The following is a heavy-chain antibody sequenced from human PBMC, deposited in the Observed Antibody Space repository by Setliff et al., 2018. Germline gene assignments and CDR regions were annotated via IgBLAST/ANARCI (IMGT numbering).Heavy chain of an antibody. CDR3: AKVDIDYIMTRDNTWQYIFYMDV. V-gene: IGHV4-39*01. D-gene: IGHD5-12*01. CDR1: GDSLSSGTQY. CDR2: INYSGST. J-gene: IGHJ6*03. Sequence: LSLTCSVLGDSLSSGTQYWAWIRQPPGKGLEWIGNINYSGSTYYNPSLKSRVTMSVDASRNQVSLKVTSVTAEDTAVYYCAKVDIDYIMTRDNTWQYIFYMDVWGRGTTVTVSS.